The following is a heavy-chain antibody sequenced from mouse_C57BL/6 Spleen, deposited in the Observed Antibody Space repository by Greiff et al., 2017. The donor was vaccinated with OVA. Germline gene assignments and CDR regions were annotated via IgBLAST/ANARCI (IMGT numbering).Heavy chain of an antibody. V-gene: IGHV5-16*01. J-gene: IGHJ1*03. CDR1: GFTFSDYY. CDR2: INYDGSST. Sequence: DVMLVESEGGLVQPGSSMKLSCTASGFTFSDYYMAWVRQVPEKGLEWVANINYDGSSTYYLDSLKSRFIISRDNAKNILYLQMSSLKSEDTATYYCARGDYYGSSYVGYFDVWGTGTTVTVSS. D-gene: IGHD1-1*01. CDR3: ARGDYYGSSYVGYFDV.